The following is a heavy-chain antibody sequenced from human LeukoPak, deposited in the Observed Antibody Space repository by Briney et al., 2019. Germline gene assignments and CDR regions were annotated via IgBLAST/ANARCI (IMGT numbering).Heavy chain of an antibody. J-gene: IGHJ4*02. V-gene: IGHV3-15*01. CDR1: GFTFTNAW. CDR3: ATGYGSGNVCDY. CDR2: LKSETDGGTT. D-gene: IGHD3-10*01. Sequence: GGSLRLSCAASGFTFTNAWMSWVRQAPGRGLEWVGLLKSETDGGTTVYAAPVKGRFTISKDDSKNALYLQMNSLKSEDTAMYYCATGYGSGNVCDYWGQGTLVTVSS.